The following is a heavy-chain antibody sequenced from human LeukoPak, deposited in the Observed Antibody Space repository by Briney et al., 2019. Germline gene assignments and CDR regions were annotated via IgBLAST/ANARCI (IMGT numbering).Heavy chain of an antibody. CDR1: GYTFTSYD. CDR3: ARAAWGYSRGWPINGYYYYYGMDV. Sequence: ASVTVSFTASGYTFTSYDINWVRQAPGQGLEWMGWMNPNSGNTGYAQKFQGRVTMTRNTSISTAYMELSSLRSEDTAVYYCARAAWGYSRGWPINGYYYYYGMDVWGQGTTVTVSS. D-gene: IGHD6-19*01. J-gene: IGHJ6*02. V-gene: IGHV1-8*01. CDR2: MNPNSGNT.